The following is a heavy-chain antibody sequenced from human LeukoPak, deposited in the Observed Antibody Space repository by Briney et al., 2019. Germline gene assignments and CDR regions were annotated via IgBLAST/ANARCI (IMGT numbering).Heavy chain of an antibody. Sequence: GGSLRLSCEASGFTFSSYAMSWVRQAPGKGLEWVSTVSGSGSSTYYADSVKGRFIISRDNSKNTLYLQMNSLRAEDTAVYYCAKDLYRWDYWGQGTPVTVSS. V-gene: IGHV3-23*01. D-gene: IGHD3-16*02. CDR2: VSGSGSST. CDR3: AKDLYRWDY. CDR1: GFTFSSYA. J-gene: IGHJ4*02.